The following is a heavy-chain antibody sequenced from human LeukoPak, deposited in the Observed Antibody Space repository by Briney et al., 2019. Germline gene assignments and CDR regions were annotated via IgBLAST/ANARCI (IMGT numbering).Heavy chain of an antibody. D-gene: IGHD4-17*01. CDR3: AKWHGDGLRYYFDY. J-gene: IGHJ4*02. CDR1: GFTFSSYA. Sequence: PGGSLRLSCAASGFTFSSYAMSWVRQAPGKGLEWDSAISGSGGSTYYADSVKGRFTISRDNSKNTLYLQMNSLRAEDTAVYYCAKWHGDGLRYYFDYWGQGTLVTVSS. CDR2: ISGSGGST. V-gene: IGHV3-23*01.